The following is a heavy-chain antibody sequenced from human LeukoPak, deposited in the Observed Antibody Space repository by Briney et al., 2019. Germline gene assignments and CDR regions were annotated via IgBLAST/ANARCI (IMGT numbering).Heavy chain of an antibody. V-gene: IGHV1-69*13. Sequence: SVKVSCTASGGTFSSYAISWVRQAPGQGLEWMGGIIPIFGTANYAQKFQGRVTITADESTSTAYMELSSLRSEDTAVYYCARVHESAYYYYGMDVWGQGTTVTVSS. J-gene: IGHJ6*02. CDR1: GGTFSSYA. CDR3: ARVHESAYYYYGMDV. CDR2: IIPIFGTA.